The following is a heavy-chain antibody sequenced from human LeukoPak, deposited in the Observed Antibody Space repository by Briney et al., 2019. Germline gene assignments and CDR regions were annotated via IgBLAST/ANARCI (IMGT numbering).Heavy chain of an antibody. Sequence: PSETLSLTCTVSGGSISSYYWSWIRQPPGKGLEWIGSIYYSGSTYYNPSLKSRVTISVDTSKNQFSLKLSSVTAADTAVYYCARLEYYDSSGYKGRYFDYWGQGTLVTVSS. J-gene: IGHJ4*02. CDR3: ARLEYYDSSGYKGRYFDY. V-gene: IGHV4-59*05. CDR1: GGSISSYY. D-gene: IGHD3-22*01. CDR2: IYYSGST.